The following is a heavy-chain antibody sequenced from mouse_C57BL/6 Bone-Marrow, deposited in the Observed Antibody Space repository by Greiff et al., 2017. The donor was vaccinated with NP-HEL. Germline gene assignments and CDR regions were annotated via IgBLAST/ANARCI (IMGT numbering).Heavy chain of an antibody. J-gene: IGHJ1*03. D-gene: IGHD1-1*01. CDR1: GFTFSDAW. Sequence: EVQVVESGGGLVQPGGSMKLSCAASGFTFSDAWMDWVRQSPEKGLEWVAEIRNKANNHATYYAESVKGRFTISRDDSKSSVYLQMNSLRAEDTGIYYCTRLLRDWYFDVWGTGTTVTVSS. CDR2: IRNKANNHAT. V-gene: IGHV6-6*01. CDR3: TRLLRDWYFDV.